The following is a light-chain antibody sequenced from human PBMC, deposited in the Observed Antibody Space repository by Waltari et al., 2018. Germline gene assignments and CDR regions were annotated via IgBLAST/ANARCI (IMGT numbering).Light chain of an antibody. Sequence: IIMTQSQATLPVSPGDKATLSCRASQNVGRNLAWYQHKPGQPPRLLIYTSSSRASGVPGMFSGSASGTEFTLTISSLHSEDFAVYYCQHYSQWPTFGGGTKVEVK. CDR3: QHYSQWPT. V-gene: IGKV3-15*01. CDR2: TSS. J-gene: IGKJ4*01. CDR1: QNVGRN.